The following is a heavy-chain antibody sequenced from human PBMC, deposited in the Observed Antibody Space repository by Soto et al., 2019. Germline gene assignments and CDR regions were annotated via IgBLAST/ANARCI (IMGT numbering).Heavy chain of an antibody. D-gene: IGHD3-9*01. Sequence: EGSLRLSCAASGFTFSSYAMHWVRQAPGKGLEWVAVISYDGSNKYYADSVKGRFTISRDNSKNTLYLQMNSLRAEDTAVYYCARGLWLRYFDWLSTPFDYWGQGTLVTVSS. J-gene: IGHJ4*02. CDR3: ARGLWLRYFDWLSTPFDY. CDR2: ISYDGSNK. V-gene: IGHV3-30-3*01. CDR1: GFTFSSYA.